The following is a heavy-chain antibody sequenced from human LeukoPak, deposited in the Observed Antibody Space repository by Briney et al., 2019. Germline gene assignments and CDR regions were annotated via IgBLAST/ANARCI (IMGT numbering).Heavy chain of an antibody. CDR2: IFHTGST. CDR1: SGSIFSSNW. D-gene: IGHD2-2*01. V-gene: IGHV4-4*02. Sequence: SETLSLTCTVSSGSIFSSNWWSWVRQPPGKGLEWIGQIFHTGSTSYSPSLKSRVTISMDKSKNQISLRLTSVTAADTAVYYCARSPTKRVPEDYWGQGTLVIVSS. CDR3: ARSPTKRVPEDY. J-gene: IGHJ4*02.